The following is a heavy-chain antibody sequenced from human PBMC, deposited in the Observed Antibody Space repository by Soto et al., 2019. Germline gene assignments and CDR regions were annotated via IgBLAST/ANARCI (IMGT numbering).Heavy chain of an antibody. CDR1: GGSISSSNW. D-gene: IGHD6-6*01. CDR2: IYHSGST. V-gene: IGHV4-4*02. Sequence: SETLSLTCAVSGGSISSSNWWSWVRQPPGTGLEWIGEIYHSGSTNYNPSLKSRVTISVDKSKNQFSLKLSSVTAADTAVYYCARDSGSGIAARRAFWFDPWGQGTLVTVSS. CDR3: ARDSGSGIAARRAFWFDP. J-gene: IGHJ5*02.